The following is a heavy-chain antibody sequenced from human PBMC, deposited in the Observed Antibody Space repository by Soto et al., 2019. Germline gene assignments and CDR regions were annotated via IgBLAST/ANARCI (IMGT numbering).Heavy chain of an antibody. J-gene: IGHJ6*02. D-gene: IGHD2-2*01. CDR1: GFTFSSYA. Sequence: EVQLLESGGGLVQPGGSPRLSCAASGFTFSSYAMSWVRQAPGKGLEWVSAISGSGGSTYYADSVKGRFTISRDNSKNTLYLQMNSLRAEDTAVYYCAKGLGYCSSTSCYFYYYYGMDVWGQGTTVTVSS. CDR3: AKGLGYCSSTSCYFYYYYGMDV. CDR2: ISGSGGST. V-gene: IGHV3-23*01.